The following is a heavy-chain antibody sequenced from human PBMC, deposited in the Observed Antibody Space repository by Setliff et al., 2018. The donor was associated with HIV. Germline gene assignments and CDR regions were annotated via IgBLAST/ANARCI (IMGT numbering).Heavy chain of an antibody. CDR3: ARGGTSSNWFGP. CDR2: IYNSVTT. Sequence: SETLSLTCTVSGGSINNNNYYWGWIRQPPGKGLQWIGFIYNSVTTNYNPSLKSRVTISLDTSKNQFSLKLTSVTAADTAVYYCARGGTSSNWFGPWGQGTLVTVSS. J-gene: IGHJ5*02. CDR1: GGSINNNNYY. V-gene: IGHV4-61*05. D-gene: IGHD2-2*01.